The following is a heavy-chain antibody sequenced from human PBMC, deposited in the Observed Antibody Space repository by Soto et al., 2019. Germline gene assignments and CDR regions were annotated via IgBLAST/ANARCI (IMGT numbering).Heavy chain of an antibody. CDR1: GGSISSGGYY. Sequence: QVQLQESGPGLVKPSQTLSLTCTVSGGSISSGGYYWSWIRQHPGKGLEWIGYIYYSGSTYYNPSLKSRVTISVDTSKNQFSLKLSSVTAADTAVYYCARERVRDPTVTTDYFDYWGQGTLVTVSS. J-gene: IGHJ4*02. D-gene: IGHD4-17*01. CDR3: ARERVRDPTVTTDYFDY. V-gene: IGHV4-31*03. CDR2: IYYSGST.